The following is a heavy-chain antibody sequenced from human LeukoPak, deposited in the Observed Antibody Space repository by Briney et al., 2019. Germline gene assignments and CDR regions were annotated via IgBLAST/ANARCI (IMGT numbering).Heavy chain of an antibody. D-gene: IGHD3-9*01. J-gene: IGHJ4*02. CDR1: GFTFSSYE. Sequence: QSGGSLRLSCAASGFTFSSYEMNWVRQAPGKGLEWVPYISSSGSTIYYADSVKGRFTISRDNAKNSLYLQMNSLRAEDTAVYYCAAADDILTGYYFRSWGQGTLVTVSS. CDR2: ISSSGSTI. CDR3: AAADDILTGYYFRS. V-gene: IGHV3-48*03.